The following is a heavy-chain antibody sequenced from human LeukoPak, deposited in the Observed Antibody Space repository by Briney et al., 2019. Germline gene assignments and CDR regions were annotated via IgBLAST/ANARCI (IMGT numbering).Heavy chain of an antibody. CDR3: AKVLVLVSANRYYFDY. Sequence: PGGSLRLSCAAPGLTFSGSAMSWVRQAPGKGLEWVSLISGSDNSTYYADSVKGRFTISRDNSKNTLYLQMNSLRAEDTAVYYCAKVLVLVSANRYYFDYWGQGTLVTVSS. V-gene: IGHV3-23*01. J-gene: IGHJ4*02. D-gene: IGHD2-15*01. CDR1: GLTFSGSA. CDR2: ISGSDNST.